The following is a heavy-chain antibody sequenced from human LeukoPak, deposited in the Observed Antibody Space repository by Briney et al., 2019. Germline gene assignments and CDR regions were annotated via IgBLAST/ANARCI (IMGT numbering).Heavy chain of an antibody. CDR3: AKGVVPSTVITPFDY. J-gene: IGHJ4*02. D-gene: IGHD4-23*01. CDR1: GFTFSSYD. Sequence: GGSLRLSCPASGFTFSSYDMSWVRQAPGKGLEWVLSIIGSGDITYYADYVKGRFTISRDNSKNTLYLQMNSLRAEDTAVYYCAKGVVPSTVITPFDYWGQGTLVTVSS. V-gene: IGHV3-23*01. CDR2: IIGSGDIT.